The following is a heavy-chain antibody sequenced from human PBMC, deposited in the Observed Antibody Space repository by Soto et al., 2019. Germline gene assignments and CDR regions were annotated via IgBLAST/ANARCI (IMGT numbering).Heavy chain of an antibody. D-gene: IGHD3-10*01. CDR2: INVGRGHK. V-gene: IGHV1-3*01. J-gene: IGHJ4*02. Sequence: VQLVQSGAEVREPGASVKVSCKASGYSLSSYAMHWVRQAPGQSLEWMGWINVGRGHKKYSQRFQDRVTISGDTSASTVFMELSSLRSEDTAVYYCAKAEGGRSWLGGWIYWGQGALVTVSS. CDR1: GYSLSSYA. CDR3: AKAEGGRSWLGGWIY.